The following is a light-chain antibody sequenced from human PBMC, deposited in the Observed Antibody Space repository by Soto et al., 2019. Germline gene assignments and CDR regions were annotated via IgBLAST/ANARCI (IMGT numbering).Light chain of an antibody. CDR3: QQYGDSPIT. J-gene: IGKJ5*01. CDR2: GAS. CDR1: QSVTSTY. Sequence: EIVLTQSPGTLSFSPGERATLSCRASQSVTSTYLAWYQQKAGQAPRLLIYGASSRATGVPDRFSGNGSGTDFTLTITRLEPEDFALYYCQQYGDSPITFGQGTRLEI. V-gene: IGKV3-20*01.